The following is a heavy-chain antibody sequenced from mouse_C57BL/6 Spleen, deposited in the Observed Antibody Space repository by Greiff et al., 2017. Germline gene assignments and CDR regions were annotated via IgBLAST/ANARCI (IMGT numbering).Heavy chain of an antibody. J-gene: IGHJ3*01. Sequence: QVQLQQPGAELVKPGASVKLSCKASGYTFTSYWMHWVKQRPGRGLEWIGRIDPNSGGTKYNEKFKSKATLTVDKPSSTAYMQLSSLASEDSAVYYCASGGSLYSNYEGFAYWGQGTLVTVSA. CDR2: IDPNSGGT. CDR3: ASGGSLYSNYEGFAY. CDR1: GYTFTSYW. D-gene: IGHD2-5*01. V-gene: IGHV1-72*01.